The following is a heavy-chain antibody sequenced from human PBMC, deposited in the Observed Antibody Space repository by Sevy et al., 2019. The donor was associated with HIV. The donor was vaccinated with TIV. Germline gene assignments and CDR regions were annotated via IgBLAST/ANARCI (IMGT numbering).Heavy chain of an antibody. CDR1: GFTFDDYA. D-gene: IGHD3-10*01. CDR2: ISWNSGSI. Sequence: GGSLRLSCAASGFTFDDYAMHWVRQAPGKGLEWVSGISWNSGSIGYADSVKGRFTISRDNAKNSLYLQMNSLRAEDTALYYCAKGMVWFGELLSDFDYWGQGTLVTVSS. J-gene: IGHJ4*02. V-gene: IGHV3-9*01. CDR3: AKGMVWFGELLSDFDY.